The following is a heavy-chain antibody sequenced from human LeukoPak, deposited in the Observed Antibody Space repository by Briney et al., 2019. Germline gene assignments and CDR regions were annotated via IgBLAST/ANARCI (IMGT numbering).Heavy chain of an antibody. J-gene: IGHJ4*02. Sequence: PGGSLRLSCAASGFTFSSYWMSWVRQAPGKGLEWVANIKEDGSEKYYVDSVKGRFTISRDNAKNSLYLQMNSLRAEDTAVYYCARGLVEMATPYGDHWGQGTLVTVSS. CDR3: ARGLVEMATPYGDH. V-gene: IGHV3-7*05. CDR1: GFTFSSYW. D-gene: IGHD5-24*01. CDR2: IKEDGSEK.